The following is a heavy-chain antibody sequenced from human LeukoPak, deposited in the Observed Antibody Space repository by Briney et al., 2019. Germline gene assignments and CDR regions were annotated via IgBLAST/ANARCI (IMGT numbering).Heavy chain of an antibody. V-gene: IGHV4-61*01. CDR2: IYYSGST. CDR3: ARPRRGYSYGYDY. CDR1: GGSISSSSYY. D-gene: IGHD5-18*01. Sequence: SSETLSLTCTVSGGSISSSSYYWSWIRQPPGKGLEWIGYIYYSGSTNYNPSLKSRVTISVDTSKNQFSLKLSSVTAADTAVYYCARPRRGYSYGYDYWGQGTLVTVSS. J-gene: IGHJ4*02.